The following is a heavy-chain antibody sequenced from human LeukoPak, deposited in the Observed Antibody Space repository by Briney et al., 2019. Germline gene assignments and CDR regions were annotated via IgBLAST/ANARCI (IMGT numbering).Heavy chain of an antibody. J-gene: IGHJ3*02. Sequence: PSETLSLTCTVSSGSISSYYWNWVRQPPGKGLEWIGYVHYSGSTTYNPSLKSRISISVDTSKKQFSLKLNSVTAADTAVYYCATRGYYDSSGYKTPDAFDIWGQGTMVTVSS. V-gene: IGHV4-59*01. CDR2: VHYSGST. CDR3: ATRGYYDSSGYKTPDAFDI. CDR1: SGSISSYY. D-gene: IGHD3-22*01.